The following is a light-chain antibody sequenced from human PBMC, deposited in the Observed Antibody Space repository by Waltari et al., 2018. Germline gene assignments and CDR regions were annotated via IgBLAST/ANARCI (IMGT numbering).Light chain of an antibody. J-gene: IGKJ1*01. Sequence: DTVMTQSRLSLPVTPGEPASSDCRSSQSLLHSNGYNYLDWYLQKPGQSPQLLIYLGSNRASGVPDRFSGSGSGTDFTLKISRVEAEDVGVYYCMQALQTPPSWTFGQGTKVEIK. V-gene: IGKV2-28*01. CDR3: MQALQTPPSWT. CDR1: QSLLHSNGYNY. CDR2: LGS.